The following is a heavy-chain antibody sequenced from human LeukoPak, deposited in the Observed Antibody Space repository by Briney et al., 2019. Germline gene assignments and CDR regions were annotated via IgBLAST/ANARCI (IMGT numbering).Heavy chain of an antibody. Sequence: GASVKVSCKASGFTFTSSAMQWVRQARGQRLEWIGWIVVGSGNTNYAQKFQERVTITRDMSTSTAYMELSSLRSEDTAVYYCARALHKTSNWNYPSHYYMDVWGKGTTVTVSS. J-gene: IGHJ6*03. CDR2: IVVGSGNT. D-gene: IGHD1-7*01. CDR3: ARALHKTSNWNYPSHYYMDV. CDR1: GFTFTSSA. V-gene: IGHV1-58*02.